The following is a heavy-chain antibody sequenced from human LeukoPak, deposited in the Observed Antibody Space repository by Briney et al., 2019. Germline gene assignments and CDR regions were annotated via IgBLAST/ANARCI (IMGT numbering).Heavy chain of an antibody. J-gene: IGHJ4*02. CDR1: GFTFSSYA. V-gene: IGHV3-66*01. CDR2: IYSGGST. D-gene: IGHD5-24*01. Sequence: TGGSLRLSCAASGFTFSSYAMSWVRQAPGKGLEWVSVIYSGGSTYYADSVKGRFTISRDNSKNTLYLQMNSLRAEDTAVYYCARCGSGGGRMATIMLCPFGFDYWGQGTLVTVSS. CDR3: ARCGSGGGRMATIMLCPFGFDY.